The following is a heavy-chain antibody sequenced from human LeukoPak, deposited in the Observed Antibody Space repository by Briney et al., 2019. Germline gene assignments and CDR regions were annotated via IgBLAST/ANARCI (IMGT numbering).Heavy chain of an antibody. CDR2: ISSSSSSHI. CDR1: GFTFSSYS. J-gene: IGHJ6*02. V-gene: IGHV3-21*01. CDR3: ARGREHTVVVTAYLGLDV. D-gene: IGHD2-21*02. Sequence: PGGSLRLSCAASGFTFSSYSMNWVRQAPGKGLEWVSCISSSSSSHIYYADSVKGRFTISRDNAKNSLYLQINSLRAEDTAVYYCARGREHTVVVTAYLGLDVWGQGTTVTVSS.